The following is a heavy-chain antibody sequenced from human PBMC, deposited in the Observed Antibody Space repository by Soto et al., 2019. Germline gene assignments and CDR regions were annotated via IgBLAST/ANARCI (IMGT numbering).Heavy chain of an antibody. CDR3: AKGHTSSWYYYYGMDV. J-gene: IGHJ6*02. CDR2: ISKDGSNK. Sequence: QVQLVESGGGVVQPGRSPRLSCAASGFIFSSYGMHWARQAPGKGLEGVAVISKDGSNKYYADSVKGRFTISRDNSKNTLYLQMDSLRTEDTAVYYCAKGHTSSWYYYYGMDVWGQGTTVTVSS. CDR1: GFIFSSYG. D-gene: IGHD2-15*01. V-gene: IGHV3-30*18.